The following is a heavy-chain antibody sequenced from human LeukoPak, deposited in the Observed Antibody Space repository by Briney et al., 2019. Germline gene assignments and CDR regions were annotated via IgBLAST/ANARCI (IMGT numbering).Heavy chain of an antibody. CDR3: ARATWSGIAAAGNWFDP. V-gene: IGHV4-30-2*01. J-gene: IGHJ5*02. CDR1: GGSISSGGYY. CDR2: IYHSGST. Sequence: NPSETLSLTCTVSGGSISSGGYYWSWIRQHPGKGLEWIGYIYHSGSTYYNPSLKSRVTISVDRSKNQFSLKLSSVTAADTAVYYCARATWSGIAAAGNWFDPWGQGTLVTVSS. D-gene: IGHD6-13*01.